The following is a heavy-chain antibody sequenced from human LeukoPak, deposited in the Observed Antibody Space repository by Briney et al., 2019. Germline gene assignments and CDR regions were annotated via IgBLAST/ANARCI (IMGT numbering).Heavy chain of an antibody. CDR2: IYYSGST. CDR1: RGSVSSSDYY. Sequence: SETLSLTCIVTRGSVSSSDYYWTWIRQPPGKGLEWIGYIYYSGSTNYNPSLKSRVTISVDTSENQFSLKLTSVTAADTAVYYCARDREYSSSGLVWFDPWGHGILVTVSS. CDR3: ARDREYSSSGLVWFDP. V-gene: IGHV4-61*08. D-gene: IGHD6-6*01. J-gene: IGHJ5*02.